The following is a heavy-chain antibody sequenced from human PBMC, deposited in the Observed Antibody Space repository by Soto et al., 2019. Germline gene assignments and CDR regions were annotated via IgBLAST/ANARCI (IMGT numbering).Heavy chain of an antibody. J-gene: IGHJ4*02. Sequence: SETLSLTCTVSGGSISSGDYYWSWIRQPPGKGLEWIGYIYYSGSTYYNPSLKSRVTISVDTSKNQFSLKLSSVTAADTAVYYCARATTLEYYYGSGYYFDYWGQGTLVTVSS. CDR1: GGSISSGDYY. V-gene: IGHV4-30-4*01. CDR3: ARATTLEYYYGSGYYFDY. CDR2: IYYSGST. D-gene: IGHD3-10*01.